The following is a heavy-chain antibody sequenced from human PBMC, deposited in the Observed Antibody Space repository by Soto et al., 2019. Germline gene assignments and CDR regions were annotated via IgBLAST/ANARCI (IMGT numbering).Heavy chain of an antibody. D-gene: IGHD2-21*02. Sequence: PSETLSLTCTVSGGSISGYYWSWIRLPPGKGLEWIGYIFYSGSTNYNPSLRSRVTISLNTSKNQFSLNLNSVTAADTAVYYCARWTYCGGDCYWLDFWGQGTLVTVSS. CDR1: GGSISGYY. CDR3: ARWTYCGGDCYWLDF. CDR2: IFYSGST. V-gene: IGHV4-59*01. J-gene: IGHJ4*02.